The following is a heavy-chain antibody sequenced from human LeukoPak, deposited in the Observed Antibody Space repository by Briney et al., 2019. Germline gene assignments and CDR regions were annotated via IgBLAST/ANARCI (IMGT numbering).Heavy chain of an antibody. Sequence: GGSLRLSCAASGFTFSRYGMHWVRQAPGKGLEWVAVISYDGSNKYYADSVKGRFTISRDNSKNTLYLQMNSLRAEDTAVYYCAREAPVAGTDYWGQGTLVTVSS. D-gene: IGHD6-19*01. CDR3: AREAPVAGTDY. V-gene: IGHV3-30*03. J-gene: IGHJ4*02. CDR1: GFTFSRYG. CDR2: ISYDGSNK.